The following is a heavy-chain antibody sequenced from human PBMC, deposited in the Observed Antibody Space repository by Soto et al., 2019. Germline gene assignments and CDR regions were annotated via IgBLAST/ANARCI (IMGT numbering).Heavy chain of an antibody. CDR1: GFTFSAYC. CDR2: IIGDGRDT. J-gene: IGHJ4*02. Sequence: GGSLRLSCAASGFTFSAYCMHWVRQATGKGLVWVSRIIGDGRDTDYAESVKGRFTISRDNAKNTLYLQMNSLRAEDTAVYYCGRDRDIEAADYWGQGTLVSVCS. D-gene: IGHD6-13*01. CDR3: GRDRDIEAADY. V-gene: IGHV3-74*01.